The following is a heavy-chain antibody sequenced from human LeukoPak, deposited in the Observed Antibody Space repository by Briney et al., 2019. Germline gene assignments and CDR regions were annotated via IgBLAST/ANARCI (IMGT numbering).Heavy chain of an antibody. Sequence: GGSLRLSCAASGFNFSSYAMHWVRQAPGKGLDWVAVISDGGDDKFYTDSVKGRFSISRDNSKNTLYLQMNSLRAEDTAVYYCAKDHCGSTSCHYFAHWGQGTQVTVSS. CDR2: ISDGGDDK. CDR1: GFNFSSYA. J-gene: IGHJ4*02. D-gene: IGHD2-2*01. CDR3: AKDHCGSTSCHYFAH. V-gene: IGHV3-30*10.